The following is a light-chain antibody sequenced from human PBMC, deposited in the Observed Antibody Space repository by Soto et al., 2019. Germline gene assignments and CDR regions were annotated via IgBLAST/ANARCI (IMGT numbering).Light chain of an antibody. CDR2: EVT. J-gene: IGLJ1*01. Sequence: QSALTQPPSASGSPGQSVTISCTGTSSDVGGYNYLSWYQHRPGKPPQLIIYEVTKRPSGVPNRFFGSKSGNTASLTVSGLQAEDEADYFCMSYAGMYTYVFGTGTKLTVL. V-gene: IGLV2-8*01. CDR1: SSDVGGYNY. CDR3: MSYAGMYTYV.